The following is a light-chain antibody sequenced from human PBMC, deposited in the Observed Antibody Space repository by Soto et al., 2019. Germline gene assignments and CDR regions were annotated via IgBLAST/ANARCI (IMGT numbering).Light chain of an antibody. Sequence: EIVLTQSPATLSLSPGERATLSCRASQSVSSYLAWYQQKPGQAPRLLIYDASNRATGIPARFSGSGSGTDLTLTSSSLEPEDLAVYYCQQRSNWPRTFGQGTKVEIQ. V-gene: IGKV3-11*01. CDR1: QSVSSY. J-gene: IGKJ1*01. CDR2: DAS. CDR3: QQRSNWPRT.